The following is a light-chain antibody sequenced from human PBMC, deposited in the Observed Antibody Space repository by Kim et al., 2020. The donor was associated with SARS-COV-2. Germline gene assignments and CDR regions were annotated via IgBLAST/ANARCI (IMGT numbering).Light chain of an antibody. V-gene: IGLV3-19*01. CDR1: SLRSYY. J-gene: IGLJ2*01. CDR3: NSRDSSGNHLV. Sequence: LGQTVRITSQGDSLRSYYASWYQQKPGPAPVLVIYNKNNRPSGIPDRFSGSSSGNTASLTITGAQAEDDADYYCNSRDSSGNHLVFGGGTQLTVL. CDR2: NKN.